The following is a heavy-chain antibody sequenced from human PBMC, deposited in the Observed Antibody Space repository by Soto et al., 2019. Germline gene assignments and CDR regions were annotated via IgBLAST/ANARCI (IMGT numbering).Heavy chain of an antibody. CDR3: ARELYYGDPLHFDY. J-gene: IGHJ4*02. Sequence: SETLSLTCTVSGGSISSGGYYWSWIRQHPGKGLEWIGYIYYSGSTYYNPSLKSRVTISVDTSKNQFSLKLSSVTAADTAVYYCARELYYGDPLHFDYWGQGTLVTVSS. CDR2: IYYSGST. CDR1: GGSISSGGYY. D-gene: IGHD4-17*01. V-gene: IGHV4-31*03.